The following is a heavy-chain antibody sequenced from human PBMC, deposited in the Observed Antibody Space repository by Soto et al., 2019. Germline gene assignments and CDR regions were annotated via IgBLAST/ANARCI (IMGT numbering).Heavy chain of an antibody. CDR3: ARVDDAWGYFQH. J-gene: IGHJ1*01. D-gene: IGHD3-16*01. Sequence: SETLSLTCTVSGGSISSYYWSWIRQPPGKGLEWIGYIYYSGSTNYNPSLKSRVTISVDTSKNQFSLKLSSVTAADTAVYYCARVDDAWGYFQHWGQGTLVTVSS. V-gene: IGHV4-59*01. CDR2: IYYSGST. CDR1: GGSISSYY.